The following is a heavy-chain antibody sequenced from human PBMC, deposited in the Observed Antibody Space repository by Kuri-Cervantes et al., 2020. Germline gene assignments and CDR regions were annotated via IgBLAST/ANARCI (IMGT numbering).Heavy chain of an antibody. Sequence: GGSLRLSCEASGFTFSSYAMAWVRQAPGKGLEWVSAISGSGAGTYYADSMKGRFTVSRDNAKNSLFLQMDSLRADDTAVYYCARDNAGNMDDAFDVWGQGTMVTVSS. CDR2: ISGSGAGT. V-gene: IGHV3-23*01. J-gene: IGHJ3*01. D-gene: IGHD2/OR15-2a*01. CDR1: GFTFSSYA. CDR3: ARDNAGNMDDAFDV.